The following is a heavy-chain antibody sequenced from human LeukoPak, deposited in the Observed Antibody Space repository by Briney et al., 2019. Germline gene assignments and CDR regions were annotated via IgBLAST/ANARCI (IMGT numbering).Heavy chain of an antibody. CDR2: INSGGGPI. Sequence: GGSLRLSCATSGFPFSDYYMTWIRQAPGRGLEWVAYINSGGGPIHYAVSVRGRFTISRDNAKNSLYLQMNSLRAEDTAVYYCARRLDFGDYGNGFDYWGQGSQVTVSS. CDR3: ARRLDFGDYGNGFDY. V-gene: IGHV3-11*01. J-gene: IGHJ4*02. D-gene: IGHD4-17*01. CDR1: GFPFSDYY.